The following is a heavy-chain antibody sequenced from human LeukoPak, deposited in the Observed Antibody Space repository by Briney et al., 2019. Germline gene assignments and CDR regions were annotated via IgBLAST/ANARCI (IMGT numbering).Heavy chain of an antibody. V-gene: IGHV4-39*01. CDR3: ARGGRIAARNWFDP. J-gene: IGHJ5*02. D-gene: IGHD6-6*01. Sequence: SETLSLTCTVSGGSIRSSYYYWGWIRQPPGKGLEWIGSIYDSGSTYYNPSLKSRVTISVDTSKNQFSLKLNSVTAADTAVYYCARGGRIAARNWFDPWGQGTLVTVSS. CDR1: GGSIRSSYYY. CDR2: IYDSGST.